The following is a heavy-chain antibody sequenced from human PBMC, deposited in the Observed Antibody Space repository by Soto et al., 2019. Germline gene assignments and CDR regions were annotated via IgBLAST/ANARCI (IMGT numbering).Heavy chain of an antibody. D-gene: IGHD2-15*01. CDR2: IIPFFNTP. V-gene: IGHV1-69*13. CDR3: AVESAYGGNPLAFLY. J-gene: IGHJ4*02. CDR1: EETLIRYV. Sequence: SVKDSFNSSEETLIRYVMNCVRQAPGQGLDWMGGIIPFFNTPNYAKKFHGRVTITADESTSTAYTELRSLRSEDTAMYYCAVESAYGGNPLAFLYWGQGTLVTVS.